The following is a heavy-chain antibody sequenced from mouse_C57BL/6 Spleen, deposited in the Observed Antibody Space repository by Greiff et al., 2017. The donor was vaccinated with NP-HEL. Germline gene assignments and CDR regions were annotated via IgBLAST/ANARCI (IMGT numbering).Heavy chain of an antibody. V-gene: IGHV7-3*01. Sequence: EVKLMESGGGLVQPGGSLSLSCAASGFTFTDYYMSWVRQPPGKALEWLGFIRNKANGYTTEYSASVKGRFTISRDNSQSILYLQMNALRAEDSATYYGAREKGSNYLYAMDYWGQGTSVTVSS. CDR3: AREKGSNYLYAMDY. CDR1: GFTFTDYY. J-gene: IGHJ4*01. D-gene: IGHD2-1*01. CDR2: IRNKANGYTT.